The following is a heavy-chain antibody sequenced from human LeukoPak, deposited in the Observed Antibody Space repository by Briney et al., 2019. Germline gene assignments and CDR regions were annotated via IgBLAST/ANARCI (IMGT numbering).Heavy chain of an antibody. CDR1: GFTFSSYA. D-gene: IGHD6-13*01. CDR2: VSHSGGST. CDR3: AKGLYSSSWELDY. J-gene: IGHJ4*02. Sequence: GGSLRLSCAASGFTFSSYAMSWVRQAPGKGLEWVSTVSHSGGSTYFADSVKGRFTISRDNSKNTLYLQMNSLRAEDTALYYCAKGLYSSSWELDYWGQGTLVTVSS. V-gene: IGHV3-23*01.